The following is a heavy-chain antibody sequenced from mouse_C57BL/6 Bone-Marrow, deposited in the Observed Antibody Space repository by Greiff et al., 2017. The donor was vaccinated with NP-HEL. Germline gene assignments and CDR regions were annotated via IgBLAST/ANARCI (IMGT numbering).Heavy chain of an antibody. J-gene: IGHJ2*01. CDR2: ISNGGGST. Sequence: EVKLMESGGGLVQPGGSLKLSCAASGFTFSDYYMYWVRQTPEKRLEWVAYISNGGGSTYYPDTVKGRFTISRDDSESMLYLQMNNLKTEDTAMYYCVRCYYFDYWGQGTTLTVSS. V-gene: IGHV5-12*01. CDR1: GFTFSDYY. CDR3: VRCYYFDY.